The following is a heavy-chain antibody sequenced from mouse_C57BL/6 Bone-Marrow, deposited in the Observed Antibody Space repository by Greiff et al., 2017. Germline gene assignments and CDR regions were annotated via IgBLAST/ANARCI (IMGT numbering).Heavy chain of an antibody. D-gene: IGHD1-1*01. Sequence: QVQLQQSGAELVKPGASVKISCKASGYAFSSYWMNWVKQRPGKGLEWIGQIYPGDGDTNYNGKFKGKATLTAGKSSSTAYMQLSSLTSEDSAVYFCASRITGYYYAMDYWGQGTSVTVSS. CDR3: ASRITGYYYAMDY. CDR1: GYAFSSYW. CDR2: IYPGDGDT. J-gene: IGHJ4*01. V-gene: IGHV1-80*01.